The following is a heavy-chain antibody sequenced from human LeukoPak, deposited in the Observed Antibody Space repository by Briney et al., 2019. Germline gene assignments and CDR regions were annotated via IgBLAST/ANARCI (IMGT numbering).Heavy chain of an antibody. CDR1: GFTFDDYA. J-gene: IGHJ4*02. CDR3: AKGPEQQLTRYYFDY. CDR2: ISWNSGSI. D-gene: IGHD6-13*01. Sequence: GRSLRLSCAASGFTFDDYAMHWVRQAPGEGLEWVSGISWNSGSIGYADSVKGRFTISRDNAKNPPYLQMNSLRAEDTALYYCAKGPEQQLTRYYFDYWGQGTLVTVSS. V-gene: IGHV3-9*01.